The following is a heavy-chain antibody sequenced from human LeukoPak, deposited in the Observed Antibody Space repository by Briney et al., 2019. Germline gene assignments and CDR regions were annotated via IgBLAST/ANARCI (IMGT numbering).Heavy chain of an antibody. V-gene: IGHV3-33*08. Sequence: GGSLRLSCAASGFTFNSYGMHWVRQAPGKGLEWVAVIWYDGSNKYYADSVKGRFTISRDNSKNTLYLQMNSLRAEDTAVYYCAREGNTYYDFWSGYPDAFDIWGQGTMVTVSS. CDR1: GFTFNSYG. D-gene: IGHD3-3*01. CDR3: AREGNTYYDFWSGYPDAFDI. J-gene: IGHJ3*02. CDR2: IWYDGSNK.